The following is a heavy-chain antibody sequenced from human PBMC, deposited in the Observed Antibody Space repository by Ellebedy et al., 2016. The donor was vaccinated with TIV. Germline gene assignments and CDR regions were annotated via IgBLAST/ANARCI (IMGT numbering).Heavy chain of an antibody. V-gene: IGHV4-59*01. CDR2: MPYTGST. D-gene: IGHD6-13*01. J-gene: IGHJ3*02. CDR3: ARVRYGNSWYLDAFDM. CDR1: GGSISGYY. Sequence: MPSETLSLTRSVSGGSISGYYLTWIRQAPGKGLEWIGYMPYTGSTNYNPSLKSRVTISVDMSKNQFSLRLTSVAAAETAVYYCARVRYGNSWYLDAFDMWGQGTIVTVSS.